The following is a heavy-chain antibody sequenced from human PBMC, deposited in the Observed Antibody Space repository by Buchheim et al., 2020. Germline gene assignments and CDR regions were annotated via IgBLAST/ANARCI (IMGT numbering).Heavy chain of an antibody. CDR2: ISYDGSNK. V-gene: IGHV3-30*18. CDR3: AKSALSGSAWHDY. Sequence: QVQLVESGGGVVQPGRSLRLSCAASGFTFGSYGMHWVRQAPGRGLEWVAVISYDGSNKYYADSVKGRFIISRDNSKNTLYLQMNSLRAEATAVYYCAKSALSGSAWHDYWGQGTL. J-gene: IGHJ4*02. CDR1: GFTFGSYG. D-gene: IGHD6-19*01.